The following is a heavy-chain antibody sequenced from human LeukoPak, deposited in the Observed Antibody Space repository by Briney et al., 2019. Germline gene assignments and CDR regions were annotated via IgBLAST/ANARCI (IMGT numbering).Heavy chain of an antibody. Sequence: GGSLRLSCAASGFTFSSNAMTWVRQAPGKGLEWVSAIHGSDDNTHYADSVKGRFTISRDKSKNTLYLQMNSLRADDTAVYYCARDHRFGALGYWGQGTLVTVSS. V-gene: IGHV3-23*01. CDR3: ARDHRFGALGY. D-gene: IGHD3-10*01. CDR2: IHGSDDNT. CDR1: GFTFSSNA. J-gene: IGHJ4*02.